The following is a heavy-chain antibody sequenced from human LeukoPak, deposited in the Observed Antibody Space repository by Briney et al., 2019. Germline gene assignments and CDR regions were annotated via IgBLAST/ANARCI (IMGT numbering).Heavy chain of an antibody. CDR3: ARVRVTAKNNWFDP. D-gene: IGHD2-21*02. CDR2: ISACNGNT. V-gene: IGHV1-18*01. J-gene: IGHJ5*02. CDR1: GYTFTSYG. Sequence: GASVKVSCKASGYTFTSYGISWVRQAPGQGLEWMGWISACNGNTNYAQKLQGRVTMTTDTSTSTAYMELRSLRSDDTAVYYCARVRVTAKNNWFDPWGQGTLVTVSS.